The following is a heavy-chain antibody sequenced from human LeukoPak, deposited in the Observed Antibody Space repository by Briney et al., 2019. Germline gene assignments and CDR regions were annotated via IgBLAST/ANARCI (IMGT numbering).Heavy chain of an antibody. V-gene: IGHV3-23*01. D-gene: IGHD3-10*01. Sequence: PGGSLRLSCTASGFTFSTYAMSWVRQAPGKGLDWVSTISGSGGTTYYADSVKGRFTISRDNSKNTLYLQMNSLRAEDTAVYYCARGSTYYYGSGSYFNRPEAPFDYWGQGTLVTVSS. J-gene: IGHJ4*02. CDR2: ISGSGGTT. CDR1: GFTFSTYA. CDR3: ARGSTYYYGSGSYFNRPEAPFDY.